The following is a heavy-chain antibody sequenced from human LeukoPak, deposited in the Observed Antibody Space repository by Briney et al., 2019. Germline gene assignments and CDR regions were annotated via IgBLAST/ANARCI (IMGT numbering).Heavy chain of an antibody. CDR3: ARELRAFDS. CDR1: GFTFSSYW. J-gene: IGHJ4*02. V-gene: IGHV3-7*01. CDR2: IKHNGDEL. D-gene: IGHD3-16*01. Sequence: GGSLRLSCAASGFTFSSYWMTWVRQAPGKGLEWVANIKHNGDELNYVDSVEDRFTISRDNAKNSLYLHMTGLRAEDTAVYYCARELRAFDSWGQGTLVTVSS.